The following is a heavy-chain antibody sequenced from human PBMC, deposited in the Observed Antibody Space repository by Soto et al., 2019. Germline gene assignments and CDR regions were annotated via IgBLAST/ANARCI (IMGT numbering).Heavy chain of an antibody. CDR2: INPSGDNT. Sequence: GGSLRLSCAASGVTFSSYAMSWVRQAPGKGLEWVSAINPSGDNTYFAASVKGRFTISRDNTKNTLFLQMNSLRAEDTAVYYCAKERATTTAFDYWGQGALVTVSS. V-gene: IGHV3-23*01. CDR3: AKERATTTAFDY. D-gene: IGHD4-17*01. J-gene: IGHJ4*02. CDR1: GVTFSSYA.